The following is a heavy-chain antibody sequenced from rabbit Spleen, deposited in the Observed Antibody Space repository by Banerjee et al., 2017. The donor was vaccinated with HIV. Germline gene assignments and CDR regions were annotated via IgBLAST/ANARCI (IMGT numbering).Heavy chain of an antibody. CDR2: IDGSSSGFT. CDR1: GVSFSFNNY. V-gene: IGHV1S40*01. CDR3: ARDLVAVIGWNFNL. J-gene: IGHJ4*01. D-gene: IGHD1-1*01. Sequence: QSLEESGGGLVQPEGSLTLTCTASGVSFSFNNYMCWVRQAPGKGLEWIGCIDGSSSGFTYSATWAKGRFIMSRTSSTTVTLQMTSLTAADTATYFCARDLVAVIGWNFNLWGPGTLVTVS.